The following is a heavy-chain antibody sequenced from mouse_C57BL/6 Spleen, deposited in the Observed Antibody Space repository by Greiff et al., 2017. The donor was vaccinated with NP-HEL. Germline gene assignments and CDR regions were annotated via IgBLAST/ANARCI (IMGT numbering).Heavy chain of an antibody. D-gene: IGHD2-4*01. J-gene: IGHJ4*01. CDR2: INPNNGGT. V-gene: IGHV1-18*01. CDR1: GYTFTDYN. CDR3: ARIDYDAYYAMDY. Sequence: EVQLQESGPELVKPGASVKIPCKASGYTFTDYNMDWVKQSHGKSLEWIGDINPNNGGTIYNQKFKGKATLTVDKSSSTAYMELRSLTSEDTAVYYCARIDYDAYYAMDYWGQGTSVTVSS.